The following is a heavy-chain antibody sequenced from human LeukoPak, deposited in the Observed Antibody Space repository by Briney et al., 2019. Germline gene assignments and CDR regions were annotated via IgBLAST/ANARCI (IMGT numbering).Heavy chain of an antibody. CDR3: ARIPYCSGGSRYSRFDY. CDR1: GYTFTSYY. J-gene: IGHJ4*02. CDR2: INPSGGST. D-gene: IGHD2-15*01. Sequence: ASVKVSCKASGYTFTSYYMHWVRQAPGQGLEWMGIINPSGGSTSYAQKFQGRVTMTRDTSTSTVYMELSSLRSEDTAVYYCARIPYCSGGSRYSRFDYWGQGTLVTVSS. V-gene: IGHV1-46*01.